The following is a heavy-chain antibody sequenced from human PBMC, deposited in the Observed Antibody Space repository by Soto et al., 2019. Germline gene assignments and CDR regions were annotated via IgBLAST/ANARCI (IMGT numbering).Heavy chain of an antibody. CDR1: YRSVNYC. CDR2: IYRYDSDT. Sequence: YRSVNYCCRWLSKLPRKGLEWMGIIYRYDSDTRYNPSFQGYVTISADKSISTAYLQWSSLNGFDTAMYYCAIGGDWCFLDIWAPARVVSVS. CDR3: AIGGDWCFLDI. V-gene: IGHV5-51*01. D-gene: IGHD2-21*02. J-gene: IGHJ3*02.